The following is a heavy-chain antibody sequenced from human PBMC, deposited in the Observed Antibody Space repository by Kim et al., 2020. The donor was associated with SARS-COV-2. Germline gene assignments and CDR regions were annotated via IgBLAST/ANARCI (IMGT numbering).Heavy chain of an antibody. CDR1: GFTFNNAW. D-gene: IGHD1-26*01. Sequence: GGSLRLSCAASGFTFNNAWMSWVRQAPGKGLEWVGRIKSKTDGGTTDYAAPVKGRFTISRDDSKNTLYLQMNSLKTEDTAVYYCTTEQWELRYYGMDVWGQGTTVTVSS. J-gene: IGHJ6*02. V-gene: IGHV3-15*01. CDR2: IKSKTDGGTT. CDR3: TTEQWELRYYGMDV.